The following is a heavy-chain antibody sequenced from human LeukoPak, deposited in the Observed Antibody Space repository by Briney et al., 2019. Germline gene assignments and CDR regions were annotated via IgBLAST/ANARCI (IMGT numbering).Heavy chain of an antibody. CDR3: ARDLRAWWGYYMDV. CDR2: ISSTGTTI. J-gene: IGHJ6*03. D-gene: IGHD2-8*02. Sequence: GGSLRLSCAASGFTFSSYEMNWVRQAPGKGLEWVSYISSTGTTIYYADSVKGRFTISRDNAKNSLYLQMNSLSAEDTALYYCARDLRAWWGYYMDVWGKGTTVTVSS. CDR1: GFTFSSYE. V-gene: IGHV3-48*03.